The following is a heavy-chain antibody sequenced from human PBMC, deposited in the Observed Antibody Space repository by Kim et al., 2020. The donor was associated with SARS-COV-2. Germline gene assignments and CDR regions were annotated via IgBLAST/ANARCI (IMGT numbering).Heavy chain of an antibody. J-gene: IGHJ1*01. CDR3: SLRCV. V-gene: IGHV3-23*01. CDR1: GFNFDNFI. Sequence: SGFNFDNFILTWVRQAPGKGLEWVAGISGGGGGTYYVDSVKGRFTVSRDNSRNTLYLHMSSLTVEDTAVYYCSLRCVWGQGTLVTVSS. CDR2: ISGGGGGT.